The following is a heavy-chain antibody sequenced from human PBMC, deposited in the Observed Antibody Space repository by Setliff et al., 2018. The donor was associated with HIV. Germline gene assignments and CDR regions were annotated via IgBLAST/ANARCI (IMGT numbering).Heavy chain of an antibody. CDR2: INPNTGGT. CDR1: GYSFTGYY. V-gene: IGHV1-2*02. CDR3: ARDNRTGYSGGWPLDY. J-gene: IGHJ4*02. D-gene: IGHD5-12*01. Sequence: ASVKVSCKASGYSFTGYYMHWVRQTPGQGLEWVGWINPNTGGTQYAQRLQGRVTVTRDTPYTTVYMEMKSLRSDDTAIYYCARDNRTGYSGGWPLDYWGQGTLVTVSS.